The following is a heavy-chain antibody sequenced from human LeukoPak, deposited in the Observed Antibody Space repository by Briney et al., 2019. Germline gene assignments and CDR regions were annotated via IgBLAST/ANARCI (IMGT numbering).Heavy chain of an antibody. V-gene: IGHV6-1*01. J-gene: IGHJ6*03. CDR2: TYYRSKWYN. Sequence: SQTLSLTCVISGDSVSSNSAAWNWIRQSPSRGLEWLGRTYYRSKWYNDYAVSVKSRITINPDTSKNQFSLQLNSVTPEDTAAYYCARGKEQWLTEYYYYYYMDVWGKGTTVTVSS. CDR1: GDSVSSNSAA. CDR3: ARGKEQWLTEYYYYYYMDV. D-gene: IGHD6-19*01.